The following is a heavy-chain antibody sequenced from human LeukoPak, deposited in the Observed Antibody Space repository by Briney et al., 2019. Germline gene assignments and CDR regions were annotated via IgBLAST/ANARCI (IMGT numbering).Heavy chain of an antibody. CDR3: ARGRTVTTQYYFDY. CDR1: GYSFTNYW. CDR2: IYPGDSDT. Sequence: GESLKISCKGSGYSFTNYWIGWVRQMPGKGLEWMGIIYPGDSDTRYSPSFQGQVTISADKSISAAYLQWSSLRASDTAMYYCARGRTVTTQYYFDYWGQGTLVTVSS. J-gene: IGHJ4*02. V-gene: IGHV5-51*01. D-gene: IGHD4-11*01.